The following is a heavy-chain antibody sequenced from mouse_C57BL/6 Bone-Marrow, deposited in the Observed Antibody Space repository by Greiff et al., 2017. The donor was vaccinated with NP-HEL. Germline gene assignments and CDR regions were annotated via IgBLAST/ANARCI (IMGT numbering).Heavy chain of an antibody. CDR2: IDPENGDT. CDR1: GFNIKDDY. CDR3: TTHYYGSSPSYWYFDV. D-gene: IGHD1-1*01. V-gene: IGHV14-4*01. Sequence: VQLQQSGAELVRPGASVKLSCTASGFNIKDDYMHWVKRRPEQGLEWIGWIDPENGDTEYASKFQGKATITADTSSNTAYLQLSSLTSEDTAVYYCTTHYYGSSPSYWYFDVWGTGTTVTVSS. J-gene: IGHJ1*03.